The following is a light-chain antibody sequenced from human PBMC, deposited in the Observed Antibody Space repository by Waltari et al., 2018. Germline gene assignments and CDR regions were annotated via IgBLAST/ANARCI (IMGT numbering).Light chain of an antibody. CDR3: QQRSNWPLLT. J-gene: IGKJ4*01. V-gene: IGKV3-15*01. Sequence: EIVMTQSPATLSVSPGERATLSCRASQSVSSNLAWYQQKPGQAPRLLIYGASTRATGIPARFSGSGSGTEFTLTISSLQSEDFVVYYCQQRSNWPLLTFGGGTKVEIK. CDR1: QSVSSN. CDR2: GAS.